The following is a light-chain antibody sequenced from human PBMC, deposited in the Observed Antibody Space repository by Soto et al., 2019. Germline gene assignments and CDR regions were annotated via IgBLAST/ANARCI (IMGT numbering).Light chain of an antibody. J-gene: IGKJ2*01. Sequence: EIVLTQSPATLSLSPGERVTLSCRASQSVSNNLAWYQQKPGQAPRLLIYDASNRATAIPDRFSGSGSGTDFTLTISSLEPEDFAVYYCLQRTNWPRTFGQGTKLEIK. V-gene: IGKV3-11*01. CDR1: QSVSNN. CDR3: LQRTNWPRT. CDR2: DAS.